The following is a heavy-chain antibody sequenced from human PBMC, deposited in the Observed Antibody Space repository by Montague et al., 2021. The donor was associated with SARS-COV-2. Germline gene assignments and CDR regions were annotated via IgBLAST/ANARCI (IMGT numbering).Heavy chain of an antibody. CDR1: GDSVSSEIYY. CDR2: IYTSGST. D-gene: IGHD4-23*01. CDR3: PRVGGNHYRYFDY. V-gene: IGHV4-61*02. Sequence: TLSLTCTVSGDSVSSEIYYWSWIRQPAGKGLEWIGRIYTSGSTNYNPSLRSRVTISVDTSKNHFSLRLSSVTAADTAVSYCPRVGGNHYRYFDYWGQGTLVTVSS. J-gene: IGHJ4*02.